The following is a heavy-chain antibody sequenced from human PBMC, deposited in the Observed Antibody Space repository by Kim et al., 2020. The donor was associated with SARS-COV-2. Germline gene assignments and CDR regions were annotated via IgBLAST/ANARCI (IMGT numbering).Heavy chain of an antibody. D-gene: IGHD3-22*01. CDR1: GGSVSSGSYY. Sequence: SETLSLTCTVSGGSVSSGSYYWSWIRQPPGKGLEWIGYIYYSGITNYNPSLKSRVTITVDTPKNQFSLKLSSVTAADTAVYYCARGAYDSSGYYNYYYYGMEVWGQETTVPVSS. CDR2: IYYSGIT. CDR3: ARGAYDSSGYYNYYYYGMEV. J-gene: IGHJ6*02. V-gene: IGHV4-61*01.